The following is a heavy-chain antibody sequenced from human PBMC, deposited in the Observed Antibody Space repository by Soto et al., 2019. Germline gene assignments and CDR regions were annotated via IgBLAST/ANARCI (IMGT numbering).Heavy chain of an antibody. CDR1: GGSISSGGYY. CDR3: ARDRIAAAGTRYYGMDV. D-gene: IGHD6-13*01. J-gene: IGHJ6*02. CDR2: IYYSGST. Sequence: PSETLSLTCTVSGGSISSGGYYWSWIRQHPGKGLERIGYIYYSGSTYYNPSLKSRVTISVDTSKNQFSLKLSSVTAADTAVYYCARDRIAAAGTRYYGMDVWGQGTTVTVSS. V-gene: IGHV4-31*03.